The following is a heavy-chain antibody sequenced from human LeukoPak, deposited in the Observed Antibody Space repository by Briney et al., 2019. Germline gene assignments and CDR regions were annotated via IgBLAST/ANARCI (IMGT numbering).Heavy chain of an antibody. CDR2: ISSSGSYI. J-gene: IGHJ4*02. CDR1: GFTFGSYS. CDR3: ARDPGYCTASTCYSMPLDN. V-gene: IGHV3-21*01. Sequence: PGGSLRLSCAASGFTFGSYSLNWVRQAPGKGLEWVSSISSSGSYIHYADSVKGRFSISRDNAKNSLYLQMHSLSAEDTAVYYCARDPGYCTASTCYSMPLDNWGQGTLVTVSS. D-gene: IGHD2-15*01.